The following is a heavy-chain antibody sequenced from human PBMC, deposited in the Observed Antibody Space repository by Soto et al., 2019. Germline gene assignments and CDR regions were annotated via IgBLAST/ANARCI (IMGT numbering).Heavy chain of an antibody. CDR2: ISGSGGST. CDR3: AKNSRYDSSGYYSPSMDV. CDR1: GFTFSSYA. J-gene: IGHJ6*02. D-gene: IGHD3-22*01. Sequence: GGSLRLSCAASGFTFSSYAMSWVRQAPGKGLEWVSAISGSGGSTYYAGSVKGRFTISRDNSKNTLYLQMNSLRAEDTAVYYCAKNSRYDSSGYYSPSMDVWGQGTTVTVSS. V-gene: IGHV3-23*01.